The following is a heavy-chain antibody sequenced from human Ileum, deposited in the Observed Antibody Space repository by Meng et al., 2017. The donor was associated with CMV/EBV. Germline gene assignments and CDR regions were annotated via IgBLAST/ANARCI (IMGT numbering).Heavy chain of an antibody. J-gene: IGHJ4*02. V-gene: IGHV3-30*02. CDR2: IRHDGTIA. CDR1: GFTLSHYW. Sequence: GGSLRLSCAASGFTLSHYWIGWVRQAPGKGLQWVAYIRHDGTIAYYADSVKDRLTISRDNFKNTLYLQINSLRVEDTAIYYCVKDERWLGSDNWGQGTLVTVSS. D-gene: IGHD3-10*01. CDR3: VKDERWLGSDN.